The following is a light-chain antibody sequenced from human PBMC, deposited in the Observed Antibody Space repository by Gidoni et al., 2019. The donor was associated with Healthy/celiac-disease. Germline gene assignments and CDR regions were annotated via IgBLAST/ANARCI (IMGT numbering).Light chain of an antibody. J-gene: IGKJ2*01. CDR2: AAS. CDR1: QSISSY. CDR3: QQSYSTPYT. V-gene: IGKV1-39*01. Sequence: DIHMTQSPSTLSASLGDRVTITCRASQSISSYLHWYQQKPGKAPTLLIYAASSLDTGIPSRFSGSGSGTDFTLTISSLQPEDFAIYYCQQSYSTPYTFXXXTKLEIK.